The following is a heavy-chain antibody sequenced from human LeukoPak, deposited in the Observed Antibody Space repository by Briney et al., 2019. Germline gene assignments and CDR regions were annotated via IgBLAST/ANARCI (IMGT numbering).Heavy chain of an antibody. Sequence: KDGESLKISCKGSGYSFTSYWIGWVRQMPGKGLEWMGIIYPGDSDTRYSPSFQGQVTISADKSISTAYLQWSSLKASDTAMYYCARRLGSGSSLVYDAFDIWGQGTMVTVSS. CDR3: ARRLGSGSSLVYDAFDI. V-gene: IGHV5-51*01. CDR2: IYPGDSDT. CDR1: GYSFTSYW. J-gene: IGHJ3*02. D-gene: IGHD1-26*01.